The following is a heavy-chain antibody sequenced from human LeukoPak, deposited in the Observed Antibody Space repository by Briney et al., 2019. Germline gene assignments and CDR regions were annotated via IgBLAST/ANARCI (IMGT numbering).Heavy chain of an antibody. CDR3: ARGTYYDFWSGRPHWFDP. D-gene: IGHD3-3*01. J-gene: IGHJ5*02. V-gene: IGHV1-24*01. CDR2: FDPEDGET. CDR1: GYTLTELS. Sequence: ASVEVSCKVSGYTLTELSMHWVRQAPGKGLEWMGGFDPEDGETIYAQKFQGRVTITRNTSISTAYMELSSLRSEDTAVYYCARGTYYDFWSGRPHWFDPWGQGTLVTVSS.